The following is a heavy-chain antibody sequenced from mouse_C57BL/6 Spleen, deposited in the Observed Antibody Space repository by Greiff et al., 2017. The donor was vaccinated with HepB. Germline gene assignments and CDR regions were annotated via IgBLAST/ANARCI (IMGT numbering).Heavy chain of an antibody. J-gene: IGHJ2*01. CDR3: AREGGYFDY. CDR2: IYPGDGDT. Sequence: QVQLQQSGPELVKPGASVTISCKASGYAFSSSWLNWVKQRPGKGLEWIGRIYPGDGDTNSNGKFKGKSTLTADKSSSTAYLQLSSLTSVESAVYFGAREGGYFDYWGQGTTLTVSS. V-gene: IGHV1-82*01. CDR1: GYAFSSSW.